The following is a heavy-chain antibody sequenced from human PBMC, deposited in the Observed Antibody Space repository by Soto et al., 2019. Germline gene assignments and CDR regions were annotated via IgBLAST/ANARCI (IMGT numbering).Heavy chain of an antibody. CDR3: ARLGYSSSWYFDY. Sequence: GGSLRLSCAASGFTFSSYSMNWVRQAPGKGLEWVSSISSSSSYIYYADSVKGRFTISRDNAKNSLYLQMNSLRAEDTAVYYCARLGYSSSWYFDYWGQGTLVTVSS. D-gene: IGHD6-13*01. J-gene: IGHJ4*02. CDR2: ISSSSSYI. CDR1: GFTFSSYS. V-gene: IGHV3-21*01.